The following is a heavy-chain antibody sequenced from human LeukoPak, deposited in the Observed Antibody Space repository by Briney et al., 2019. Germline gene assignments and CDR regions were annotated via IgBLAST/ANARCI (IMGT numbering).Heavy chain of an antibody. Sequence: ASVKVSCKASGYTFTSYGISWVRQAPGQGLEWMGWISGYNGNTNYAQKFQGRVTMTTETFTSTADMEVTSLRSDDTAVYYCARGVGNEGLTIWGQGTLVTVSS. CDR2: ISGYNGNT. V-gene: IGHV1-18*01. D-gene: IGHD1-26*01. CDR1: GYTFTSYG. J-gene: IGHJ3*02. CDR3: ARGVGNEGLTI.